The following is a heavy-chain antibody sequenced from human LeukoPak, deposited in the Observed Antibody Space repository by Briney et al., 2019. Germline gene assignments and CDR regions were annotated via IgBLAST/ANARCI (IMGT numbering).Heavy chain of an antibody. Sequence: PSETLSLTCAVYGGSFSGYYWSWIRQPPGKGLEWIGEINHSGSTNYNPSLKSRVTISVDTAKKQFSLKLSSVTAADTAVYYCARALSGWSPTGLGLDYWGQGTLVTVSS. J-gene: IGHJ4*02. V-gene: IGHV4-34*01. CDR3: ARALSGWSPTGLGLDY. D-gene: IGHD6-19*01. CDR1: GGSFSGYY. CDR2: INHSGST.